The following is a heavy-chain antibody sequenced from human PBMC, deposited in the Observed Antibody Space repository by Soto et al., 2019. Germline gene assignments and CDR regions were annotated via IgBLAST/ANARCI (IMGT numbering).Heavy chain of an antibody. D-gene: IGHD5-12*01. Sequence: GASVKVSCKASGYTFTGYQMHWVRQAPGQGLEWMGWINPNSGGTNYAQKFQGRVTMTRDTSISTAYMELSRLRSDDTAVYYCARGLGSGYDFGYYYGMDVWGQGTTVTVSS. CDR3: ARGLGSGYDFGYYYGMDV. CDR1: GYTFTGYQ. CDR2: INPNSGGT. V-gene: IGHV1-2*02. J-gene: IGHJ6*02.